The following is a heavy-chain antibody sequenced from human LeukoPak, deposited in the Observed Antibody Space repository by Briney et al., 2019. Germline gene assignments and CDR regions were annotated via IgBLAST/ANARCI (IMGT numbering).Heavy chain of an antibody. D-gene: IGHD3-3*01. CDR2: IRYDGSNK. CDR1: GFTFSSYG. CDR3: AKDGVVTHYYYMDV. J-gene: IGHJ6*03. V-gene: IGHV3-30*02. Sequence: PGGSLRLSCASSGFTFSSYGMHWVRQAPGKGLEWVAFIRYDGSNKYYADSVKGRFTISRDNSKNTLYLQMNSLRAEDTAVYYCAKDGVVTHYYYMDVWGKGTTVTVSS.